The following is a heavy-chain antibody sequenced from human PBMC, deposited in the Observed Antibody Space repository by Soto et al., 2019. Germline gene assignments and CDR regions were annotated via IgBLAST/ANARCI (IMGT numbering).Heavy chain of an antibody. CDR2: IKQDGSEK. D-gene: IGHD5-12*01. CDR3: AREDGIAATSFDY. V-gene: IGHV3-7*03. J-gene: IGHJ4*02. CDR1: GFTFSSYW. Sequence: EVQLVESGGGLVQPGGSLRLSCAASGFTFSSYWMSWVRQAPGKGLEWVANIKQDGSEKYYVDSVKGRFTISRDNAKNSLYLQMNSLRAEDTAVYYCAREDGIAATSFDYWGQGTLVTVSS.